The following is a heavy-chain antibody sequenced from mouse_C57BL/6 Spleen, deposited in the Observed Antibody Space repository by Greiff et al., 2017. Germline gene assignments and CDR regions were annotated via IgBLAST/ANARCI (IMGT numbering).Heavy chain of an antibody. J-gene: IGHJ3*01. CDR2: INPSSGYT. D-gene: IGHD3-2*02. CDR3: AIDSSGYQCAY. V-gene: IGHV1-4*01. Sequence: VQLQQSGAELARPGASVKMSCKASGYTFTSYTMHWVKQRPGQGLEWNGYINPSSGYTKYNQNFKDKATLTADKSSSTAYMQLSSLTSEDSAVYYCAIDSSGYQCAYWGQGTLVTVSA. CDR1: GYTFTSYT.